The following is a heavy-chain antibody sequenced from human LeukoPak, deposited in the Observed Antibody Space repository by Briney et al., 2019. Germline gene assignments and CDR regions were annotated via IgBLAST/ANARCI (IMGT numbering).Heavy chain of an antibody. CDR1: GFTFSSYW. CDR3: AKEDSSSSHFDY. Sequence: GGSLRLSCAASGFTFSSYWMSWVRQAPGKGLEWVSYISSSSSTIYYADSVKGRFTISRDNSKNTLYLQMNSLRAEDTAVYYCAKEDSSSSHFDYWGQGTLVTVSS. V-gene: IGHV3-48*01. CDR2: ISSSSSTI. D-gene: IGHD6-6*01. J-gene: IGHJ4*02.